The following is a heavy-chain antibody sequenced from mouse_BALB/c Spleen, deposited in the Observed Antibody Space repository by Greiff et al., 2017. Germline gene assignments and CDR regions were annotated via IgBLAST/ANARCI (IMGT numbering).Heavy chain of an antibody. CDR2: ISYDGSN. CDR3: ARAEEYGGSMDY. CDR1: GYSITSGYY. D-gene: IGHD5-1*01. J-gene: IGHJ4*01. Sequence: EVKLQESGPGLVKPSQSLSLTCSVTGYSITSGYYWNWIRQFPGNKLEWMGYISYDGSNNYNPSLKNRISITRDTSKNQFFLKLNSVTTEDTATYYCARAEEYGGSMDYWGQGTSVTVSS. V-gene: IGHV3-6*02.